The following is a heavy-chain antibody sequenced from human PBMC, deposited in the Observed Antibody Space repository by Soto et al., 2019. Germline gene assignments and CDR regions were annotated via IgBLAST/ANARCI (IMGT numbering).Heavy chain of an antibody. CDR2: ISAYNGNT. J-gene: IGHJ4*02. CDR3: ASVYRITMVRGELSEY. V-gene: IGHV1-18*01. CDR1: GYTFTSYG. Sequence: QVQLVQSGAEVKKPGASVKVSCKASGYTFTSYGISWVRQAPGQGLEWMGWISAYNGNTNYAQKLQGRVTMTTDTSPSTASMALRSLRSDDTAVYYCASVYRITMVRGELSEYWGQGTLVTVSS. D-gene: IGHD3-10*01.